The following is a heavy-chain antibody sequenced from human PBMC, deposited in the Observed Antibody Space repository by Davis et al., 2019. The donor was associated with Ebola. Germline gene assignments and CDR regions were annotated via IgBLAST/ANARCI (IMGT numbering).Heavy chain of an antibody. Sequence: PGGSLRLSCAVYGGSFSGYYWSWIRQPPGKGLEWIGEINHSGSTNYNPSLKSRVTISVDRSKNQFSLKLSSVTAADTAVYYCARATAYYDFWSGYYTTTPDAFDIWGQGTMVTVSS. CDR3: ARATAYYDFWSGYYTTTPDAFDI. J-gene: IGHJ3*02. CDR1: GGSFSGYY. CDR2: INHSGST. D-gene: IGHD3-3*01. V-gene: IGHV4-34*01.